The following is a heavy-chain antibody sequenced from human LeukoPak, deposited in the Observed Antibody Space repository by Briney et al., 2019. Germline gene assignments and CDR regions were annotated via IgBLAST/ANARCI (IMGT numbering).Heavy chain of an antibody. Sequence: PGRSLRLSCAASGITFRTYGMHWVRQAPGKGLEWVAVISYDGNNIDYIDSVKGRFTISRDNSKSTLFLQMNGLRVDDTAVYYCARGDYSDFKSEDAFSVWGQGTMVTVSS. CDR1: GITFRTYG. CDR3: ARGDYSDFKSEDAFSV. D-gene: IGHD4-11*01. J-gene: IGHJ3*01. V-gene: IGHV3-30*03. CDR2: ISYDGNNI.